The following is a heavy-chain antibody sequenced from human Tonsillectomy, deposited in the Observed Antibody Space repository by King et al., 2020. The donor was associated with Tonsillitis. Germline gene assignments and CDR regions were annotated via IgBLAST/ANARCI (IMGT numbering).Heavy chain of an antibody. D-gene: IGHD5-24*01. J-gene: IGHJ5*02. V-gene: IGHV1-2*02. Sequence: VQLVESGAEVKKPGASVKVSCQASGYTFTGYYMQWVRQAPGQGLEWMGWINPNSGGTNYAQNFQGRVTMTRDTSISTAYMELSSLRSDDTAVYYCARDQVQMATSYNWSDPWGQGTLVTASS. CDR2: INPNSGGT. CDR3: ARDQVQMATSYNWSDP. CDR1: GYTFTGYY.